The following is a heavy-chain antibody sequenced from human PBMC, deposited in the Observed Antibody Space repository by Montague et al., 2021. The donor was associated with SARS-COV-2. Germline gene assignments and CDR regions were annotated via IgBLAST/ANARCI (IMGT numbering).Heavy chain of an antibody. Sequence: SLRLSCAASGFTFSNYAMSWVRRAPGKGLERVSVITAGGDKTYYGDSVKGRFTISRDNSKNTLFLQMNSLRAEDTAVYYCARYSFLPSEKRGCYFDHWGQGALVTVSS. J-gene: IGHJ4*02. CDR1: GFTFSNYA. D-gene: IGHD3-3*02. CDR2: ITAGGDKT. CDR3: ARYSFLPSEKRGCYFDH. V-gene: IGHV3-23*01.